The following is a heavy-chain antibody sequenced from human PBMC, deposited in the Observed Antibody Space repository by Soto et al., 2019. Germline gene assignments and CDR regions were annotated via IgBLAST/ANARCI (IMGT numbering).Heavy chain of an antibody. V-gene: IGHV1-18*01. D-gene: IGHD2-8*01. CDR3: ARDVVLMVYAKGDAFDI. CDR1: GYTFTSYG. CDR2: ISAYNGNT. J-gene: IGHJ3*02. Sequence: ASVKVSCKASGYTFTSYGISWVRQAPGQGLEWMGWISAYNGNTNYAQKLQGRVTMTTDTSTSTAYMELRSLRSDDTAVYYCARDVVLMVYAKGDAFDIWGQGTMVTVSS.